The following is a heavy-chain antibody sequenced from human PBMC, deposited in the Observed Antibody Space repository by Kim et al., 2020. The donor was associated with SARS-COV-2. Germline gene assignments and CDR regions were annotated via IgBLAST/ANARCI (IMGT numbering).Heavy chain of an antibody. V-gene: IGHV3-48*03. Sequence: GGSLRLSCAASGFTFSSYEMNWVRQAPGKGLEWVSYISSSGSTIYYADSVKGRFTISRDNTKNSLYLQMNSLRAEDTAVYYCAREGWSGYFHIHYYYMDVWGKGTTVTVSS. CDR2: ISSSGSTI. CDR3: AREGWSGYFHIHYYYMDV. J-gene: IGHJ6*03. CDR1: GFTFSSYE. D-gene: IGHD3-3*01.